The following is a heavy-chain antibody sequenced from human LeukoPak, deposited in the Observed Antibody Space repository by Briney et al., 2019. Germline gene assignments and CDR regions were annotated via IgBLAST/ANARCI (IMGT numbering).Heavy chain of an antibody. Sequence: SVKVSCKASGGTFSSYAISWVRQAPGQGLEWMGRIIPILGIANYAQKFQGRVTITADKSTSTAYMELSSLRSEATAVYYWAREGYYDSSDKGWFDPWGQGTLVTVSS. J-gene: IGHJ5*02. CDR2: IIPILGIA. CDR3: AREGYYDSSDKGWFDP. D-gene: IGHD3-22*01. CDR1: GGTFSSYA. V-gene: IGHV1-69*04.